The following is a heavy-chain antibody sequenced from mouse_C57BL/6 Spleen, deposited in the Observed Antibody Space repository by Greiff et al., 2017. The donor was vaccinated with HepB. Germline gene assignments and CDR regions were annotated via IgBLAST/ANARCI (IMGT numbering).Heavy chain of an antibody. J-gene: IGHJ1*03. V-gene: IGHV1-64*01. CDR2: IHPNSGST. Sequence: QVQLQQPGAELVKPGASVKLSCKASGYTFTSYWMHWVKQRPGQGLEWIGMIHPNSGSTNYNEKFKSKATLTVDKSSSTAYMQLSSLTSEDSAVYYCARGGDYASYWYCDVWGTGTTVTVSS. CDR1: GYTFTSYW. D-gene: IGHD2-4*01. CDR3: ARGGDYASYWYCDV.